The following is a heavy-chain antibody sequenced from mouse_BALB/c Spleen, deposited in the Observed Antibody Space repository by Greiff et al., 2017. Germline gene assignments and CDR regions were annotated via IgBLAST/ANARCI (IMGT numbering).Heavy chain of an antibody. CDR1: GFTFSDYY. Sequence: EVHLVESGGGLVKPGGSLKLSCAASGFTFSDYYMYWVRQTPEKRLEWVATISDGGSYTYYPDSVKGRFTISRDNAKNNLYLQMSSLKSEDTAMYYCAREGSAYYRDYWGQGTSVTVSS. D-gene: IGHD2-12*01. V-gene: IGHV5-4*02. CDR3: AREGSAYYRDY. J-gene: IGHJ4*01. CDR2: ISDGGSYT.